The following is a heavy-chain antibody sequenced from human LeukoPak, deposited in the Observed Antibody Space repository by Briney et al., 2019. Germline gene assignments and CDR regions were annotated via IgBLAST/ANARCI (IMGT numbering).Heavy chain of an antibody. D-gene: IGHD3-22*01. V-gene: IGHV1-18*01. Sequence: ASVKVSCKASGYTFTSYGISWVRQAPGQGLEWMGWISAYNGNTNYAQKLQGRVTMTTDTSTSTAYMELGSLRSDDTAVYYCARTDSSGYYTLYYYGMDVWGQGTTVTVSS. J-gene: IGHJ6*02. CDR1: GYTFTSYG. CDR2: ISAYNGNT. CDR3: ARTDSSGYYTLYYYGMDV.